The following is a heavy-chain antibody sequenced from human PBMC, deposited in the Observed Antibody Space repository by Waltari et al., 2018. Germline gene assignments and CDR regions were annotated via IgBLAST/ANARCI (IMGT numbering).Heavy chain of an antibody. CDR1: GFTFGDYE. V-gene: IGHV3-48*03. J-gene: IGHJ4*02. CDR2: SSSTGSII. Sequence: DVQLVESGGNLVQPGGSLRLSCAASGFTFGDYEMNWVRQAPGKGLEWVAYSSSTGSIIYYADSVKGRFTNSRDNAKNSLFLQMNSLRADDTAVYYCVRVASRRAGGDYWGQGTLVTVSS. CDR3: VRVASRRAGGDY.